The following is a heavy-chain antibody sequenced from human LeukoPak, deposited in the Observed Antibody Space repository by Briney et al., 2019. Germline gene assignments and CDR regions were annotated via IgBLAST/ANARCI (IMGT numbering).Heavy chain of an antibody. CDR1: GGSFSSSDYY. J-gene: IGHJ4*02. D-gene: IGHD3/OR15-3a*01. V-gene: IGHV4-39*01. CDR3: ARQTGSGLFILP. Sequence: SETLSLTCTVSGGSFSSSDYYWGWIRQPPGKGLEWIGSIYYSGTTYYNPSLKSRVTISVDTSKNQFSLRLTSVTAADTAVYYCARQTGSGLFILPGGQGTLVTVSS. CDR2: IYYSGTT.